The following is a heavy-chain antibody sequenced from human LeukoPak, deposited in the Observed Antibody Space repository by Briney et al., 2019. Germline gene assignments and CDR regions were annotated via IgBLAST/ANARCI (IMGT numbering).Heavy chain of an antibody. J-gene: IGHJ3*02. Sequence: GGSLRLSCAASGFTFSSYGMHWVRQAPGKGLEWVAVIWYDGSNKYYADSVKGRFTISRDNSKNTLYLQMNSLRGEDTAVYYCAKVLEAATNDAFDIWGQGTMVTVSS. CDR1: GFTFSSYG. D-gene: IGHD2-15*01. CDR3: AKVLEAATNDAFDI. V-gene: IGHV3-33*06. CDR2: IWYDGSNK.